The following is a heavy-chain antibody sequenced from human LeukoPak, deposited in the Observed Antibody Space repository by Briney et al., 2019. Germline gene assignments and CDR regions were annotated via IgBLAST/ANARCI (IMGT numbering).Heavy chain of an antibody. J-gene: IGHJ3*02. V-gene: IGHV4-34*01. D-gene: IGHD4-17*01. CDR2: INHSGST. CDR1: GGSFSGYY. Sequence: SETLSLTCAVYGGSFSGYYWSWIRQPPGKGLEWIGEINHSGSTNYNPSLKSRVTISVDTSKNQFSLKLSSVTAADTAVYYCARPNDYGESDAFDIWGQGTMVTVSS. CDR3: ARPNDYGESDAFDI.